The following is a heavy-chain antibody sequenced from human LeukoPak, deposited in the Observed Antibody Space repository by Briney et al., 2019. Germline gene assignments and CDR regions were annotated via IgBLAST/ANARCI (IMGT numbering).Heavy chain of an antibody. CDR3: ARGPIVVVPAATNWFDP. D-gene: IGHD2-2*01. CDR2: IIPILGIA. V-gene: IGHV1-69*04. CDR1: GGTFSSYA. J-gene: IGHJ5*02. Sequence: ASVKVSCKASGGTFSSYAISWVRPAPGQGLEWMGRIIPILGIANCAQKFQGRVMITADKSTSTAYMELSSLRSEDTAVYYCARGPIVVVPAATNWFDPWGQGTLVTVSS.